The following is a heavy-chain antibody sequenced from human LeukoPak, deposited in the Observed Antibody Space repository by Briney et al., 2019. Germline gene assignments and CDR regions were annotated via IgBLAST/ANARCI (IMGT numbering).Heavy chain of an antibody. CDR3: AREAQSFYYDTSGYYTAAAYFDY. J-gene: IGHJ4*02. Sequence: GGSLRLSCAASGFTFSTYSLNRVRQAPGKGLEWVSSISSHGYIYYADSLKGRFTISRDSAKSSLYLQMNSLRAEDTAVYYCAREAQSFYYDTSGYYTAAAYFDYWGQGTLVTVSS. CDR1: GFTFSTYS. D-gene: IGHD3-22*01. CDR2: ISSHGYI. V-gene: IGHV3-21*01.